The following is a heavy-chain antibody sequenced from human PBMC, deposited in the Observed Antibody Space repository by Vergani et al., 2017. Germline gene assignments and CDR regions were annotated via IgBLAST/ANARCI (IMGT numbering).Heavy chain of an antibody. CDR2: IIPIFGTA. CDR3: ARTTVTTYHYYYYYMAV. D-gene: IGHD4-11*01. Sequence: QVQLVQSGAEVKKPGSSVKVSCKASGGTSSSYAISWVRQAPGQGLEWMGGIIPIFGTANYAQKFQGRVTITADESTSTAYMELSSLRSEDTAVYYCARTTVTTYHYYYYYMAVWGKGTTVTVSS. V-gene: IGHV1-69*01. CDR1: GGTSSSYA. J-gene: IGHJ6*03.